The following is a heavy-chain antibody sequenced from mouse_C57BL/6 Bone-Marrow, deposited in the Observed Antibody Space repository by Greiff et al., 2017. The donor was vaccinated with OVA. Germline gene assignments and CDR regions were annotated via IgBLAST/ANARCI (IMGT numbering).Heavy chain of an antibody. CDR1: GYTFTSYW. D-gene: IGHD1-1*01. Sequence: QVQLQQPGAELVMPGASVKLSCKASGYTFTSYWMHWVKQRPGQGLEWIGEIDPSDSYTNYNQKFKGKSTLTVDKSSSTAYMQLSSLTSEDSAVYYCASDYGSSYPYWYFDVWGTGTTVTVSS. V-gene: IGHV1-69*01. CDR2: IDPSDSYT. CDR3: ASDYGSSYPYWYFDV. J-gene: IGHJ1*03.